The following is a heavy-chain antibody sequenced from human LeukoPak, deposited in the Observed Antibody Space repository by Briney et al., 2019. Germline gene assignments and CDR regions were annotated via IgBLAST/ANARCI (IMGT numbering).Heavy chain of an antibody. D-gene: IGHD5-18*01. CDR2: INPNSGGT. Sequence: ASVKVSCKASGYTFTGYYMHWVRQAPGQGLEWMGWINPNSGGTNYAQKFQGRVTMTRDTSISTAYMELSRLRSDDTAVYYCASSSGYSYGHRDEFLFDYWGQGTLVTVSS. V-gene: IGHV1-2*02. CDR1: GYTFTGYY. J-gene: IGHJ4*02. CDR3: ASSSGYSYGHRDEFLFDY.